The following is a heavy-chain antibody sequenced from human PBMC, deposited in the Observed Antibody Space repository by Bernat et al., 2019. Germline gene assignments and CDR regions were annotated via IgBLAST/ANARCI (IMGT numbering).Heavy chain of an antibody. V-gene: IGHV3-11*01. D-gene: IGHD3-9*01. J-gene: IGHJ4*02. CDR1: GFTFSDYY. CDR2: IISSGSTI. CDR3: ASPAGDIVTGYHEY. Sequence: QVQLVESGGVLFKPGGSLRLSCAASGFTFSDYYMSWIRQSPGKGLEWVSYIISSGSTIYYADSVKGRFTISRDNAKNSLYLQMNSLRDEDTAVYYCASPAGDIVTGYHEYWGKGTLVTVS.